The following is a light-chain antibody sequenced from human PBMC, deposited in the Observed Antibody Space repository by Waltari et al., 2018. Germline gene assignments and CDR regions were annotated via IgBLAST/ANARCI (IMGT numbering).Light chain of an antibody. V-gene: IGKV1-5*03. J-gene: IGKJ1*01. CDR1: QRISNW. CDR2: NAS. Sequence: DVQMTQSPSTLSASVGDRVTITCRASQRISNWLAWYQQKAGKAPKLLIYNASNLESGVPSRFSGSGSGREFTLTISSLQPEDFATYYCQQYNSNSKTFGQGTKVEIE. CDR3: QQYNSNSKT.